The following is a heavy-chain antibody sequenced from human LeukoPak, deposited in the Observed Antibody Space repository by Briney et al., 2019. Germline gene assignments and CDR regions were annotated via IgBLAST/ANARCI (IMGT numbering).Heavy chain of an antibody. V-gene: IGHV1-18*01. Sequence: EASVKVSCKASGYPFTSYGISWVRQAPGQGLEWMGWISVYNGKTNYLQRLQGRVTMTTDTTTSTAYMELRSLKSDDAAVYYCARDYCHGDGCHHALGYWGQGTLVTVSS. CDR3: ARDYCHGDGCHHALGY. CDR1: GYPFTSYG. D-gene: IGHD2-21*01. J-gene: IGHJ4*02. CDR2: ISVYNGKT.